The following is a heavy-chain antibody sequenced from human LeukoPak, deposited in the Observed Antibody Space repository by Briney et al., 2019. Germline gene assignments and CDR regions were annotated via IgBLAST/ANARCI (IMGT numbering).Heavy chain of an antibody. V-gene: IGHV4-34*01. J-gene: IGHJ4*02. CDR2: INHSGST. CDR1: GGSFSGYY. CDR3: ARAGWTVAGTFDY. Sequence: SETLSLTCAVYGGSFSGYYWSWIRQPPGKGLEGIGEINHSGSTNYNPSLKSRVTISVDTSKNQFSLKLSSVTAADTAVYYCARAGWTVAGTFDYWGQGTLVTVSS. D-gene: IGHD6-19*01.